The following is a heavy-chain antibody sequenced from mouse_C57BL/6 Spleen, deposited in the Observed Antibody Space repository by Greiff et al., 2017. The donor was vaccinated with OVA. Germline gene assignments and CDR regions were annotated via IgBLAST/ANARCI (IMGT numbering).Heavy chain of an antibody. CDR2: ISDGGSYT. D-gene: IGHD1-1*01. CDR3: ARGTVGATPAWFAY. V-gene: IGHV5-4*03. J-gene: IGHJ3*01. CDR1: GFTFSRYA. Sequence: EVKLMESGGGLVKPGGSLKLSCAASGFTFSRYAMSWVRQTPAKRLEWVATISDGGSYTSYPANVKGRFPISRDNAKNNRYLQMSHLKAEDTAMYDSARGTVGATPAWFAYWGQGTLVTGSA.